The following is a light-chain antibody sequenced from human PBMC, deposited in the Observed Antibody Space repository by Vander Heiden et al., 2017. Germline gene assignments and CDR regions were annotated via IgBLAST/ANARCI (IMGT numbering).Light chain of an antibody. J-gene: IGLJ1*01. CDR3: QSYDSSLSGYV. Sequence: QPVLTQPPSVSGAPGQRVPISCTGSSSNIGAGYDVPWYQQLPGTAPKLLIYGNSNRPSGVPDRFSGSKSGTSASLAMTGLQAEDEADYYCQSYDSSLSGYVFGTGTKVTVL. V-gene: IGLV1-40*01. CDR1: SSNIGAGYD. CDR2: GNS.